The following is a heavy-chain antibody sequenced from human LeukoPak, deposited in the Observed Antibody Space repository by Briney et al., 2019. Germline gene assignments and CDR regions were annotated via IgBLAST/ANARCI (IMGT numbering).Heavy chain of an antibody. V-gene: IGHV3-7*01. Sequence: PGGSLRLSCAASGFTFSSYWMSWVRQAPGKGLEWVANIKQDGSEKYYVDSVKGRFTISRDNAKNSLYLQMNSLRAEDTAVYYCARELLEWVEAFDIWGQGTMVTVSS. J-gene: IGHJ3*02. CDR2: IKQDGSEK. CDR3: ARELLEWVEAFDI. CDR1: GFTFSSYW. D-gene: IGHD1-1*01.